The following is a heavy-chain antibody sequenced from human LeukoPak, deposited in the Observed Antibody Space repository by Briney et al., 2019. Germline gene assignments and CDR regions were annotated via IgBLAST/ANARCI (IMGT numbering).Heavy chain of an antibody. CDR1: GFTFSSYA. Sequence: GGSLRLSCAASGFTFSSYAMSWVRQAPGKGLEWVSAISGSGGSTYYADSVKGRFTISRDNSKNTLYLQMNSLRAEDTAVYYCAKQPRGGHAFWSGYYPVDWYFDLWGRGTLVTVSS. CDR3: AKQPRGGHAFWSGYYPVDWYFDL. V-gene: IGHV3-23*01. D-gene: IGHD3-3*01. CDR2: ISGSGGST. J-gene: IGHJ2*01.